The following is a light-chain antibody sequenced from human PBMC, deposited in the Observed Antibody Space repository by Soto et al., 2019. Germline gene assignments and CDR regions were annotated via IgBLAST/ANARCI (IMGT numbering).Light chain of an antibody. CDR2: DVS. V-gene: IGLV2-14*01. Sequence: QSALTQSASVSGSPGQSITIYCTGTSSDIGAYNYVSWYQQHPGKAPKVMIHDVSNRPSGVSSRFSGSKSGNMASLTISGLQAEDEADYYCSSYTSSNTPYVFGIGTKVTVL. J-gene: IGLJ1*01. CDR1: SSDIGAYNY. CDR3: SSYTSSNTPYV.